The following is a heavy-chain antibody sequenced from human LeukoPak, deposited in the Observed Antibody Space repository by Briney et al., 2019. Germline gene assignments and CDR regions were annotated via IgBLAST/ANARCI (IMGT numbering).Heavy chain of an antibody. V-gene: IGHV4-34*01. CDR3: ARSKRYYDSSGRHMGAFDI. Sequence: PSETLSLSCTVSGGSISSYYWSWIRQPPGKGLEWIGEINHSGSTNYNPSLKSRVTISVDTSKNQFSLKLSSVTAADTAVYYCARSKRYYDSSGRHMGAFDIWGQGTMVTVSS. CDR2: INHSGST. J-gene: IGHJ3*02. CDR1: GGSISSYY. D-gene: IGHD3-22*01.